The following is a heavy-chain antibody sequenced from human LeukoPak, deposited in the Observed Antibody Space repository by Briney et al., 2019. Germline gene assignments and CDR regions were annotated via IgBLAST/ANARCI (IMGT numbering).Heavy chain of an antibody. D-gene: IGHD6-13*01. Sequence: GGSLRLSCAASGFTVSSNYMSWVRQAPGKGPELVSVIYSGGSTYYADSVKGRFTISRDNSKNTLYLQMNSLRAEDTAVYYCAGTAAGTRWFDPWGQGTLVTVSS. CDR2: IYSGGST. CDR1: GFTVSSNY. CDR3: AGTAAGTRWFDP. J-gene: IGHJ5*02. V-gene: IGHV3-66*02.